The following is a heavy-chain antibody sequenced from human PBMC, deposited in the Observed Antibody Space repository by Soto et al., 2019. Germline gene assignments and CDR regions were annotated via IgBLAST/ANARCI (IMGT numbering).Heavy chain of an antibody. J-gene: IGHJ3*02. CDR2: ISAYNGNT. V-gene: IGHV1-18*01. CDR1: GYTFTSYG. D-gene: IGHD3-3*01. Sequence: QVQLVQSGAEVKKPGASVKVSCKASGYTFTSYGISWVRQAPGQGLEWMGWISAYNGNTNYAQKLQGRVTMTTDTATSTAYMELRSLTSDNTAVYYCASGSTLFAVVTAKNSFDIWGQGTMVTVSA. CDR3: ASGSTLFAVVTAKNSFDI.